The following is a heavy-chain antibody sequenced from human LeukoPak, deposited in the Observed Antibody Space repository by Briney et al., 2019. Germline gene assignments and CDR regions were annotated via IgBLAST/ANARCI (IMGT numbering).Heavy chain of an antibody. Sequence: GASVTVSCKASGYTFTSYGISWVRQAPGQGREWMGWISAYNVNTNYAQTLQGSVTMTTYSSKTTAYLELRTLRSDHTAVYYCARDRYCSSTSCYKHSDYWGQGTLVTVSS. CDR1: GYTFTSYG. CDR3: ARDRYCSSTSCYKHSDY. J-gene: IGHJ4*02. V-gene: IGHV1-18*01. D-gene: IGHD2-2*02. CDR2: ISAYNVNT.